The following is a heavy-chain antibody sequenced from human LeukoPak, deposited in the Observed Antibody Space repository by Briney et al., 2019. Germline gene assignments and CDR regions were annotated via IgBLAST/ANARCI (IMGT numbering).Heavy chain of an antibody. Sequence: GSLRLSCAASGFTVSSNYMSWVRQPPGKGLEWIGEINHSGSSNYNPSLKSRVTISVDTSKNQFSLKLSSVTAADTAVYYCASGRYYYDSSGYYYANWFDPWGQGTLVTVSS. J-gene: IGHJ5*02. CDR3: ASGRYYYDSSGYYYANWFDP. D-gene: IGHD3-22*01. CDR2: INHSGSS. V-gene: IGHV4-34*01. CDR1: GFTVSSNY.